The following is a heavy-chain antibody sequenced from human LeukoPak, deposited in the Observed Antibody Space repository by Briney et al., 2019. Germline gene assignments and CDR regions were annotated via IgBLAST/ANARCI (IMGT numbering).Heavy chain of an antibody. D-gene: IGHD3-22*01. CDR2: IYYSGST. V-gene: IGHV4-61*01. Sequence: SETRSLTCTVSGGSVSSGSYHWSWIRQPPGKGLEWIGYIYYSGSTNYNPSLKSRVTISVDTSKNQFSLKLSSVTAADTAVYYCARDSLDSSGYFQHWGQGTLVTVSS. CDR3: ARDSLDSSGYFQH. J-gene: IGHJ1*01. CDR1: GGSVSSGSYH.